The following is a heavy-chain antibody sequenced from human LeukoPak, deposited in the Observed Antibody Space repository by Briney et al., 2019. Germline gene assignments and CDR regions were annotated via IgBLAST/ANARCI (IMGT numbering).Heavy chain of an antibody. CDR3: ARFVGASGGAFDI. CDR1: GGSFSGYY. CDR2: INHSGST. D-gene: IGHD1-26*01. V-gene: IGHV4-34*01. Sequence: PSETLSLTCAVYGGSFSGYYWSWIRQPPGKGLEWIGEINHSGSTNYNPSLKSRVTISVDTSKNQFSLKLSSVTAADTAVYYCARFVGASGGAFDIWGQGTMVTVSS. J-gene: IGHJ3*02.